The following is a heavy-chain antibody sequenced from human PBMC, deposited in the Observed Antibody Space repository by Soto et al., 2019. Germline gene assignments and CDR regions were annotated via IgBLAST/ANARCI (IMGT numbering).Heavy chain of an antibody. CDR2: IYYSGDT. D-gene: IGHD4-4*01. J-gene: IGHJ4*02. CDR1: GGSIGSTYYY. Sequence: NPSETLSLTCTVSGGSIGSTYYYWGWIRQPPGKGLEWIGSIYYSGDTYYNPSLKSRVTTSVDTSKNQPSLKLSSVTAADTAVYYCATRFTVTSSYFDYWGQGIQVTVSS. CDR3: ATRFTVTSSYFDY. V-gene: IGHV4-39*01.